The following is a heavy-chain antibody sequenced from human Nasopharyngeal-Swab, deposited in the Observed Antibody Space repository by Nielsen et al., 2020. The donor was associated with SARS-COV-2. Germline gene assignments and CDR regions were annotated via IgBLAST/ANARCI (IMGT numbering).Heavy chain of an antibody. D-gene: IGHD3-10*01. J-gene: IGHJ6*02. CDR3: ARSAMVRGAGMDV. Sequence: GESLKISCAASGFTVSGNYMSWVRQAPGKGLEWVSVIYSGGSTYYADSVKGRFTISRHNSKNTLYLQMNSLRAEDTAVYYCARSAMVRGAGMDVWGQGTTVTVSS. V-gene: IGHV3-53*04. CDR2: IYSGGST. CDR1: GFTVSGNY.